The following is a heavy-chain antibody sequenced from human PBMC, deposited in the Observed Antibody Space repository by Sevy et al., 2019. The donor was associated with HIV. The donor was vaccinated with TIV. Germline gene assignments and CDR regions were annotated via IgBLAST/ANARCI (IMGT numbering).Heavy chain of an antibody. D-gene: IGHD6-13*01. V-gene: IGHV1-18*01. Sequence: ASVKVSCKASGYTFTSYGINWVRQAPGQRPEWMGWISAYDGYSHSAPRLQDRLMLTTDTSTTTAYMELSSLRSDYTAIYYCAMLPRIAAGGDGHGVYVWGQGPTVTVSS. CDR2: ISAYDGYS. J-gene: IGHJ6*01. CDR3: AMLPRIAAGGDGHGVYV. CDR1: GYTFTSYG.